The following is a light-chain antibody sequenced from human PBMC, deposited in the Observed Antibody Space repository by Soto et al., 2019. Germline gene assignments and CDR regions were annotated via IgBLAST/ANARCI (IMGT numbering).Light chain of an antibody. Sequence: ESVFAQSPGTLSFSLGERATLSCRASQSVTYNYLACSQQKSRQPPRLLIHGASPRATGVPARFSGSGSGTDFTLTITRLQPEDFAVYYCHQYGTYPPTFGQGTEVDNK. J-gene: IGKJ1*01. CDR2: GAS. V-gene: IGKV3-20*01. CDR3: HQYGTYPPT. CDR1: QSVTYNY.